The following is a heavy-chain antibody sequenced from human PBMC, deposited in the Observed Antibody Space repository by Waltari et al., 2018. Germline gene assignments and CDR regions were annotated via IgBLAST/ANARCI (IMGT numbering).Heavy chain of an antibody. J-gene: IGHJ3*01. Sequence: CVASGFISSDYDIHWVRQAPGKGLEWVSSITSSSRFKFYGDSVKGRFTISRDNAKSSLYLQLNSLRAEDTAVYYCARAISGDGFDLWGQGTMVTVSS. CDR3: ARAISGDGFDL. D-gene: IGHD2-21*02. CDR1: GFISSDYD. CDR2: ITSSSRFK. V-gene: IGHV3-21*01.